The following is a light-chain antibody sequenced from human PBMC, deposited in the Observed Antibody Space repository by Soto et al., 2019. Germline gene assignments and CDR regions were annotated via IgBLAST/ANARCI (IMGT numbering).Light chain of an antibody. CDR1: NNDVGAYNY. Sequence: QSALTQPASVSGSPGQSITISCTGTNNDVGAYNYVSWYQQHPGKAPKTMVYDVSHRPSGVSNRFSGSKSGNTAFLTISGLQAEDEADYYCSSYTRSNTVVFGGGTKLTVL. V-gene: IGLV2-14*03. CDR2: DVS. CDR3: SSYTRSNTVV. J-gene: IGLJ3*02.